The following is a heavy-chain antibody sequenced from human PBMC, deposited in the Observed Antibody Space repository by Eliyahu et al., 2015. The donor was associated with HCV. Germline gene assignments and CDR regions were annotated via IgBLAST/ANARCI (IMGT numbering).Heavy chain of an antibody. D-gene: IGHD7-27*01. CDR3: ARAAGVDHNFQH. J-gene: IGHJ1*01. CDR1: GFXFXSYG. CDR2: IWYDGSNK. Sequence: QVQLVESGGGVVQPGRSLXLSCAXSGFXFXSYGMHWVRQAPGKGLEWVAVIWYDGSNKYYADSVKGRFTISRDNSKNTLYLQMNSLRAEDTAVYYCARAAGVDHNFQHWGQGTLVTVSS. V-gene: IGHV3-33*01.